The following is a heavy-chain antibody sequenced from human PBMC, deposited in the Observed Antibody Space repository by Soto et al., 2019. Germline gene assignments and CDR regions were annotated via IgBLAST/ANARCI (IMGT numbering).Heavy chain of an antibody. J-gene: IGHJ6*02. CDR3: ARGFQRGPYHYYHYGMDV. Sequence: SETLSLTCAVYGGSFSGYYWSWIRQPPGKGLEWIGEINHSGSTNYNPSLKSRVTISVDTSKNQFSLKLSSVTAADTAVYYCARGFQRGPYHYYHYGMDVWGQGTTVTVS. CDR1: GGSFSGYY. V-gene: IGHV4-34*01. D-gene: IGHD5-12*01. CDR2: INHSGST.